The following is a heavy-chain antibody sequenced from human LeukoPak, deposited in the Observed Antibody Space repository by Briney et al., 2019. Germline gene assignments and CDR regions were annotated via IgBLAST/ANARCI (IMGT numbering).Heavy chain of an antibody. CDR1: VYTFTGYY. CDR3: ASSITATITYFDY. J-gene: IGHJ4*02. V-gene: IGHV1-2*02. CDR2: INPNSGGK. Sequence: ASEKVSRKASVYTFTGYYMLGVRQAPTQGREGMVWINPNSGGKNYAQKSQGRVTITRDTSNSTAHMELSRLRSDDAAVYYCASSITATITYFDYWGQGTLVTVSS. D-gene: IGHD4-17*01.